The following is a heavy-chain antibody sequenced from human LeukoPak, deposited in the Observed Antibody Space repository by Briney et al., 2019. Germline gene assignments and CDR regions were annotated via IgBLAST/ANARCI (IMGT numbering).Heavy chain of an antibody. D-gene: IGHD3-9*01. CDR2: INPSGGST. CDR1: GYTFTRYY. V-gene: IGHV1-46*01. J-gene: IGHJ4*02. Sequence: ASVNVSCKASGYTFTRYYMHWVRQAPGQGLEWMGIINPSGGSTSYAQKFQGRVIMTRDTSTSIGYMELSSLRSEDTAVYYCARGSDWLSHDYWGQGTLVTVSS. CDR3: ARGSDWLSHDY.